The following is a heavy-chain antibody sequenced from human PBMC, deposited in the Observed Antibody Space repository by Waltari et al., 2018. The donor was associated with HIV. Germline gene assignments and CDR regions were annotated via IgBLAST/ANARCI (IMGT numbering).Heavy chain of an antibody. CDR1: GFTLSSYW. D-gene: IGHD3-3*01. Sequence: EVQLVESGGGLVQPGGSLSPSCAASGFTLSSYWMRWVRQAPGKGLEWVANIKQDGSEKYYVDSVKGRFTISRDNAKNSLYLQMNSLRAEDTAVYYCARITIFGVVNDYGMDVWGQGTTVTVSS. CDR2: IKQDGSEK. CDR3: ARITIFGVVNDYGMDV. V-gene: IGHV3-7*01. J-gene: IGHJ6*02.